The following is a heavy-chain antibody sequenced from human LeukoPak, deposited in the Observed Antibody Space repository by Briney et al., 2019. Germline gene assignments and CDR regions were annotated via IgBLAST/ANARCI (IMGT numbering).Heavy chain of an antibody. V-gene: IGHV3-23*01. CDR1: GFTFSSYS. Sequence: GGSLRLSCADSGFTFSSYSMNWVRQAPGKGLEWVAAISASGSATSYADSVRGRFTISRDNSKSTTYLQMNTLRAEDTAIYYCAKDRTVGASYWYFDLWGRGTLVTVSS. D-gene: IGHD1-26*01. J-gene: IGHJ2*01. CDR2: ISASGSAT. CDR3: AKDRTVGASYWYFDL.